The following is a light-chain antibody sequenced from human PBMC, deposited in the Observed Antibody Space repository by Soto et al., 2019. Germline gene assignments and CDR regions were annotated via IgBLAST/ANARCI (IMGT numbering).Light chain of an antibody. Sequence: DIVMTQSPLSLPVTPGEPASISCRSSQSLLHSNGFNYLDWYLQKPGQSPQLLIYLGSNRASGVPDRFSGSGSGTYFTLKITRVEAEDVGVYYCMQPLQAPRTFGQGTKVEIK. CDR2: LGS. CDR3: MQPLQAPRT. V-gene: IGKV2-28*01. CDR1: QSLLHSNGFNY. J-gene: IGKJ1*01.